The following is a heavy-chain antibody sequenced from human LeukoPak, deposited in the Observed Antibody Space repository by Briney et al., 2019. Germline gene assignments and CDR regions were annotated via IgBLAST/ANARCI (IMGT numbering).Heavy chain of an antibody. CDR2: IYPGDSET. V-gene: IGHV5-51*01. CDR3: ARQAITTAGPDF. Sequence: GESLKISCKGSGYSFTSYWIGWVRQMPGKGLEWMGIIYPGDSETRYSPSFQGQVTISTDKSISTAYLHWRSLKASDTAMYHCARQAITTAGPDFWGQGTLVTVSS. D-gene: IGHD1-1*01. CDR1: GYSFTSYW. J-gene: IGHJ4*02.